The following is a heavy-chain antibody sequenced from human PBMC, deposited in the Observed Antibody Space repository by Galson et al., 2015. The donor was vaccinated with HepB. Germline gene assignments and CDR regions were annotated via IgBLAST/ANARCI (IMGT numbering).Heavy chain of an antibody. CDR2: ISSNGGST. CDR3: VKDTEPSVDMVNVDGMDV. D-gene: IGHD5-12*01. CDR1: GFTFSSYA. Sequence: SLRLSCAASGFTFSSYAMHWVRQAPGKGLEYVSAISSNGGSTYYADSVKGRFTISRDNSKNTLYLQMSSLRAEDTAVYYCVKDTEPSVDMVNVDGMDVWGQGTTVTVSS. J-gene: IGHJ6*02. V-gene: IGHV3-64D*06.